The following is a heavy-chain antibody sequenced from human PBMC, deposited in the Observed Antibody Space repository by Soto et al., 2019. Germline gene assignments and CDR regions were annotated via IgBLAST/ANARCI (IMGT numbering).Heavy chain of an antibody. D-gene: IGHD3-10*01. CDR1: GGTFSSYA. J-gene: IGHJ5*02. CDR3: ARADYYGSGSYYTWFDP. CDR2: IIPIFGTA. V-gene: IGHV1-69*13. Sequence: SVKVSFKASGGTFSSYAIGWVRQAPGQGLEWMGGIIPIFGTANYAQKFQGRVTITADESTSTAYMELSSLRSEDTAVYYCARADYYGSGSYYTWFDPWGQGTLVTVSS.